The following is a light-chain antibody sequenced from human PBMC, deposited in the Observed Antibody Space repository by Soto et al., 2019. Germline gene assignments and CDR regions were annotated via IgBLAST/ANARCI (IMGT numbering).Light chain of an antibody. Sequence: PASLSASVGYIVTISCLASQSINKWLAWYQHKPGKAPNLLIYEVSTLHTGVPSRFSGSGSGTEFTLTINSLRPDDFATYYCQHYSGDRATFGQGTKVDIK. CDR1: QSINKW. CDR2: EVS. CDR3: QHYSGDRAT. V-gene: IGKV1-5*03. J-gene: IGKJ1*01.